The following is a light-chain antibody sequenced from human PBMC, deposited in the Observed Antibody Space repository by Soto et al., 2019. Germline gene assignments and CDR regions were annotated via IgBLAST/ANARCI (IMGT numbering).Light chain of an antibody. Sequence: EIVMTQSPATLSVSPGERATLSCRASQSGSTNLAWYQQKPGQAPRLLIYGASTRTTGIPARFSGSGSGTEFTLTNSSLQAEDFAVYYCQQYNNWPPVTFGGGTKVEIK. V-gene: IGKV3-15*01. CDR2: GAS. CDR3: QQYNNWPPVT. J-gene: IGKJ4*01. CDR1: QSGSTN.